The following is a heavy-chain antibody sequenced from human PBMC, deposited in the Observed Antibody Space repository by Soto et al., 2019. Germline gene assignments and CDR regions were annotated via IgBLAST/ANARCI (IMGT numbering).Heavy chain of an antibody. CDR1: PSSLSSGGYY. Sequence: PSVSRRRSCCLSPSSLSSGGYYWSCIRQHPGKGLAWIGYIYYSGSTYYNPSLKIRVTISVETSKNQFSLKLSSVTAADTAVYYCARDSGYGSGSYDYYYYGMDVCGQGTTVAAP. J-gene: IGHJ6*02. D-gene: IGHD3-10*01. V-gene: IGHV4-31*03. CDR2: IYYSGST. CDR3: ARDSGYGSGSYDYYYYGMDV.